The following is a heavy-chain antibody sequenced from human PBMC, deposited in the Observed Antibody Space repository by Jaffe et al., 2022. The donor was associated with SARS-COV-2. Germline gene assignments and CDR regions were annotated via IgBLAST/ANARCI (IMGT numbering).Heavy chain of an antibody. J-gene: IGHJ4*02. CDR2: IWYDGSKE. Sequence: QVQLVESGGGVVQPGRSLRLSCAASGFTFSSYGMHWARQVPGKGLAWVALIWYDGSKESYADSVKGRFTISRDNSKNTLYLQMNSLRADDTAVYYCARGRYGADSCADYWGQGTLVTVSS. V-gene: IGHV3-33*01. D-gene: IGHD2-21*01. CDR3: ARGRYGADSCADY. CDR1: GFTFSSYG.